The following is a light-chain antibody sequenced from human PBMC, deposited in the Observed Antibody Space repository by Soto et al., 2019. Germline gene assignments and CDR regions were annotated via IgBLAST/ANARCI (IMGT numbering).Light chain of an antibody. CDR2: GAS. Sequence: EIVLTQSPGTLSLSPGERATLSCRASQSVSSSYLAWYQQKPGQAPRLLIYGASSRATGIPDRFSGSGSGTDFTLTISRLEPEDLAVYYCQQYGSSPLTFGGGTKVKSK. J-gene: IGKJ4*01. CDR3: QQYGSSPLT. V-gene: IGKV3-20*01. CDR1: QSVSSSY.